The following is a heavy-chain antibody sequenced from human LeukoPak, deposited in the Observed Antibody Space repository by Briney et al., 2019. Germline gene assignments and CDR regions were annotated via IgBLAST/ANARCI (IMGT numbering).Heavy chain of an antibody. J-gene: IGHJ1*01. Sequence: GGSLTLSCAASGFSFNKYCMSWVRQAPGKGLEWVADIKQDGSEKYYVDSVKGRFTISRHNAKNSLSLQMNSLRAEDTAVYYCAAQMFCSNFVQHWGQGTLVTVSS. V-gene: IGHV3-7*05. D-gene: IGHD3-10*02. CDR2: IKQDGSEK. CDR3: AAQMFCSNFVQH. CDR1: GFSFNKYC.